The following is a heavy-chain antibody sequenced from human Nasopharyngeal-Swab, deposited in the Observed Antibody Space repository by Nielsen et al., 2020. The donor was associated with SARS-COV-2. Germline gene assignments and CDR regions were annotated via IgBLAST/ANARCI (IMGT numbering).Heavy chain of an antibody. CDR3: ARSSYGSVADAFDI. Sequence: SVKVPCKASGGTFSSYAISWVRQAPGQGLEWMGGIIPIFGTANYAQKFQGRVTITADKSTSTAYMELSSLRSEDTAVYYCARSSYGSVADAFDIWGQGTMVTVSS. CDR2: IIPIFGTA. CDR1: GGTFSSYA. D-gene: IGHD3-10*01. V-gene: IGHV1-69*06. J-gene: IGHJ3*02.